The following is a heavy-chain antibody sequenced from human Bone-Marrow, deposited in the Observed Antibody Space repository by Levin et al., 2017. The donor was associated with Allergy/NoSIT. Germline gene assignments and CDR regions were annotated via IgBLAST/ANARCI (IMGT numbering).Heavy chain of an antibody. J-gene: IGHJ3*02. V-gene: IGHV5-51*01. CDR1: AYNFTTYW. D-gene: IGHD6-19*01. CDR3: ARHIQLNLVALADPDDAFDI. CDR2: IYPGDSDT. Sequence: KTGESLKISCKGSAYNFTTYWIGWVRQMPGKGLEWMGTIYPGDSDTRYSPSFQGQVTISADKATSTAYLQWSSLQASDTAMYYCARHIQLNLVALADPDDAFDIWGQGTMVTVSS.